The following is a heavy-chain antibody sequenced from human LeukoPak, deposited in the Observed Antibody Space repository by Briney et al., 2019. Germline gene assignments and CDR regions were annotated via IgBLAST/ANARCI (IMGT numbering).Heavy chain of an antibody. CDR1: GFTFSSYA. V-gene: IGHV3-23*01. J-gene: IGHJ4*02. D-gene: IGHD6-19*01. CDR3: AKDRGSSGWYPMDY. Sequence: GGSLRLSCAASGFTFSSYAMSWVRQAPGKGLEWVSVITGSGGSTFYADSLEGRFTISRDNSKNTLYLHMNTLRADDTAVYYCAKDRGSSGWYPMDYWGQGTLVTVSS. CDR2: ITGSGGST.